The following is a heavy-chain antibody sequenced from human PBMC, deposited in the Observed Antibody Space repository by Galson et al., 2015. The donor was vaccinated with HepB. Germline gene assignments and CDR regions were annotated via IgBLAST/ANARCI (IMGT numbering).Heavy chain of an antibody. Sequence: SLRLSCAASGFTFSTYSMNWVRQAPGKGLEWVSYISSSGTTMYYADSVKGRFSTSRDNAKNSLYLQMNSLRDEDTAVYYCAKGCGMEVWGQGPRSPSP. J-gene: IGHJ6*02. V-gene: IGHV3-48*02. CDR1: GFTFSTYS. CDR3: AKGCGMEV. CDR2: ISSSGTTM.